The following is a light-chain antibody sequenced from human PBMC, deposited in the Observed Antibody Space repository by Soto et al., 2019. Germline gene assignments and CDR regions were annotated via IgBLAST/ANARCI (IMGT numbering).Light chain of an antibody. CDR3: SSHAGIINVV. V-gene: IGLV2-8*01. J-gene: IGLJ3*02. Sequence: QSLLTQPPSASGSPGQSVTISCTGTSSDVGGYNYVSWYQQHPGKAPKLMIYEVTKRPSGVPDRFSGSKSGNTASLTVSGLLAEDEADYYCSSHAGIINVVFGGGTKLTVL. CDR2: EVT. CDR1: SSDVGGYNY.